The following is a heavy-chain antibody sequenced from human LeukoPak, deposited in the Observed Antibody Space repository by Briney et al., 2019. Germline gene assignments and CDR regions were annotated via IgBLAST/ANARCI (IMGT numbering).Heavy chain of an antibody. D-gene: IGHD3-16*01. CDR2: ISGSGGST. Sequence: GGSLRLSCAASGFTFSSYALSWVRQAPGKGLEWVSAISGSGGSTYYADSVKGRFTISRDNSKNTLYLQMNSLRAEDTAVYYCAKAWDYYYGMDVWGQGTTVTVSS. J-gene: IGHJ6*02. CDR3: AKAWDYYYGMDV. CDR1: GFTFSSYA. V-gene: IGHV3-23*01.